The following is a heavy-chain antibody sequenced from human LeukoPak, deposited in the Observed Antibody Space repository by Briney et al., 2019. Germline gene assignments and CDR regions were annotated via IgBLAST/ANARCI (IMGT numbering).Heavy chain of an antibody. CDR1: GFTFTTYG. J-gene: IGHJ4*02. D-gene: IGHD3-9*01. CDR2: VNQDGRDK. CDR3: VRASGFILEY. V-gene: IGHV3-7*05. Sequence: PGGSLRLSCAASGFTFTTYGMSWVRQAPGKGLEWVAIVNQDGRDKYLLDSVRGRFTISRDNAKNSVDLLMDSLRAEDTAVYHCVRASGFILEYWGRGTLVTVSS.